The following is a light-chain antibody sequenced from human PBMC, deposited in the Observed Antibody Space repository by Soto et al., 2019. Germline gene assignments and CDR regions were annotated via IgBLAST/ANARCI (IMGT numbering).Light chain of an antibody. V-gene: IGKV4-1*01. CDR3: EPYNSRPLI. J-gene: IGKJ4*01. Sequence: DIVVAQCPGSLALSLRARARMSGKSVHIFVYSSNNKNYLAWYQQKPGQPPKLLIYWASTRESGVPERLSGRRSRKAFTTTLPSLQSEDFAVHYCEPYNSRPLILGGGTKVDIK. CDR2: WAS. CDR1: HIFVYSSNNKNY.